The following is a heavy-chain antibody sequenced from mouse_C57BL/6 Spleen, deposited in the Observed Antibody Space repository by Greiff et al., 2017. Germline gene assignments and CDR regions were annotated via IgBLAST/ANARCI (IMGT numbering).Heavy chain of an antibody. CDR2: ILPGSGST. CDR3: ARGISVCGNSYYLDY. Sequence: KLSCKTTGYTFTGYWIEWVKQRPGHGLEWIGVILPGSGSTNNNEKFKGKATFTAATSSTTAYMQLSSLTTEYSAISSCARGISVCGNSYYLDYWGQGTTLTVSS. CDR1: GYTFTGYW. J-gene: IGHJ2*01. D-gene: IGHD2-1*01. V-gene: IGHV1-9*01.